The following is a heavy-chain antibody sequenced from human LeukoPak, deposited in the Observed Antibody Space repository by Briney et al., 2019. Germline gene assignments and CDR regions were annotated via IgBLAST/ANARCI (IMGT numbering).Heavy chain of an antibody. CDR3: AKDLAIRSTVATLFDY. D-gene: IGHD4-4*01. V-gene: IGHV3-23*01. CDR2: ISGSGGST. Sequence: PGGSLRLSCAASGFTFSSYAMSWVRQAPGKGLEWVSAISGSGGSTYYADSVKGRFTISRDNSKNTLYLQMNSLRAEDTAVYYCAKDLAIRSTVATLFDYWGQGTLVTVSS. CDR1: GFTFSSYA. J-gene: IGHJ4*02.